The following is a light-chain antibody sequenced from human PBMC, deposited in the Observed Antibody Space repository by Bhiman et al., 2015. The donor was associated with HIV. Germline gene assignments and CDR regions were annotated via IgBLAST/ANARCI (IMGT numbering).Light chain of an antibody. CDR1: GSDVGGYNH. Sequence: QSALTQPASVSGSPGQSITISCTGSGSDVGGYNHVSWYQQHPGKAPKLMIYDVSNRPSGVSNRFSGSKSGNTASLTISGLQAEDEADYYCTSYTVTASFVFGGATKVTVL. J-gene: IGLJ1*01. CDR2: DVS. CDR3: TSYTVTASFV. V-gene: IGLV2-14*03.